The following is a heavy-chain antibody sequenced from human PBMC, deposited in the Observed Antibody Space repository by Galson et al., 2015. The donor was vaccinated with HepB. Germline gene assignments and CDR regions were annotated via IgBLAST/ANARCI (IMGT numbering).Heavy chain of an antibody. D-gene: IGHD3-10*01. J-gene: IGHJ3*02. CDR2: ISYDGSNK. Sequence: SLRLSCAASGFTFSGYGMRWVRQAPGKGLEWVAVISYDGSNKYYADSVKGRLIISRDNSKNTLYLQMNSLRPEDTAVYYCAKNLMVRGVIADDPFDIWGQGTMVTVSS. CDR3: AKNLMVRGVIADDPFDI. V-gene: IGHV3-30*18. CDR1: GFTFSGYG.